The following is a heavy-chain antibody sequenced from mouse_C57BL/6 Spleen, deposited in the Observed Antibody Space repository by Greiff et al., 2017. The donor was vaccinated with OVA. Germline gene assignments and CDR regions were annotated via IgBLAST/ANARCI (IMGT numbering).Heavy chain of an antibody. Sequence: QVQLQQPGAELVKPGASVKMSCKASGYTFTRYWITWVKQRPGQGLEWIGDVYPGSGRTNNNEKFKNKATLTVDTSSNTAYMQLSSLTSEDSAVYYCAFTMVVTYFFDYWGQGTTLTVSS. CDR3: AFTMVVTYFFDY. CDR2: VYPGSGRT. V-gene: IGHV1-55*01. D-gene: IGHD1-1*01. J-gene: IGHJ2*01. CDR1: GYTFTRYW.